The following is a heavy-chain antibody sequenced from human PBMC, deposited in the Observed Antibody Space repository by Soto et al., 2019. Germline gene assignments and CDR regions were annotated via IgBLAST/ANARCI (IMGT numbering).Heavy chain of an antibody. CDR2: IDPSDSYS. D-gene: IGHD6-6*01. V-gene: IGHV5-10-1*01. Sequence: GESLKISCKGSGYSFTSYWITWVRQMPGKGLEWMGKIDPSDSYSNYGPSFQGLVTFSADKSISTAFLQWSSLKASDTAMYYCVRRAEGRPGDGYYYVALDVWGQGTTVTVSS. CDR1: GYSFTSYW. J-gene: IGHJ6*02. CDR3: VRRAEGRPGDGYYYVALDV.